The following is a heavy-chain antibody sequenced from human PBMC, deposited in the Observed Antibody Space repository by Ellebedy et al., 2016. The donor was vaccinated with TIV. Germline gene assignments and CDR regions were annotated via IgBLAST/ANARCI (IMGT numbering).Heavy chain of an antibody. CDR3: ASKAGGFYFDS. Sequence: GESLKISCAASGFSFSHYGMHWVRQAPGKGLEWATFIEYDGINIHYADSVKGRFTISRDNSKNTLYLQMNSLRPEDTAIYYCASKAGGFYFDSWGQGTLITVSS. J-gene: IGHJ4*02. CDR2: IEYDGINI. CDR1: GFSFSHYG. D-gene: IGHD6-13*01. V-gene: IGHV3-30*02.